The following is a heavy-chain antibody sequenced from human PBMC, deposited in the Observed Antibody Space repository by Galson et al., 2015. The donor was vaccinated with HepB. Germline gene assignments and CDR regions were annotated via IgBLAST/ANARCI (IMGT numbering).Heavy chain of an antibody. CDR3: ARDRSIRYCSSTSCSEPGDAFDI. CDR1: GYTFTGYY. D-gene: IGHD2-2*01. J-gene: IGHJ3*02. Sequence: LVKVSCKASGYTFTGYYMHWVRQAPGQGLEWMGWINPNSGGTNYAQKFQGWVTMTRDTSISTAYMELSRLRSDDTAVYYCARDRSIRYCSSTSCSEPGDAFDIWGQGTMVTVSS. V-gene: IGHV1-2*04. CDR2: INPNSGGT.